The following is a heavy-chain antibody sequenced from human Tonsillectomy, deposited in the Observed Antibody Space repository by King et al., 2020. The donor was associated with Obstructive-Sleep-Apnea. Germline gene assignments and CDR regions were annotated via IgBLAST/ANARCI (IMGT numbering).Heavy chain of an antibody. V-gene: IGHV3-30*18. CDR3: AKAWGRAVAGFEALPVY. CDR2: ISHDGSNK. J-gene: IGHJ4*02. Sequence: VQLVESGGGVVQPGRSLRLSCAASGFTFSSYGIHWVRPAPGKGLEWVAVISHDGSNKYYADSVKGRSTISRDNSKNTLYLEMNSLRTEDTAVYYCAKAWGRAVAGFEALPVYWGQGTLVTVSS. CDR1: GFTFSSYG. D-gene: IGHD6-19*01.